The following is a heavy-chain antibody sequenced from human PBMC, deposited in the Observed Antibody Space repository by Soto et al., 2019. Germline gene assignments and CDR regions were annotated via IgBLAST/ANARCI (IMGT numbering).Heavy chain of an antibody. D-gene: IGHD6-19*01. Sequence: EVQLVESGGGLVQPGGSLRLSCAASGFTFSSYEMNWVRQAPGKGLEWVSYISSSASTIYYADSVKGRFTISRDNAKNSLYLQMNSLRAEDTAVYYCAWGQYSSGGGYFDYWGQETLVTVSS. CDR2: ISSSASTI. V-gene: IGHV3-48*03. J-gene: IGHJ4*02. CDR1: GFTFSSYE. CDR3: AWGQYSSGGGYFDY.